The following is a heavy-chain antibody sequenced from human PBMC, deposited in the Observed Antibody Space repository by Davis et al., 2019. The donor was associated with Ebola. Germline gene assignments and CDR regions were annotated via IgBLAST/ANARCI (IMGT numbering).Heavy chain of an antibody. Sequence: AASVKVSCKASGYTFISYGISWVRQAPGQGLEWMGWISAYNGNTNYAQKLQGRVTMTTDTSTSTAYMELRSLRSDDTAVYYCARDFTMIVARGWFDPWGQGTLVTVSS. V-gene: IGHV1-18*01. CDR1: GYTFISYG. CDR2: ISAYNGNT. D-gene: IGHD3-22*01. J-gene: IGHJ5*02. CDR3: ARDFTMIVARGWFDP.